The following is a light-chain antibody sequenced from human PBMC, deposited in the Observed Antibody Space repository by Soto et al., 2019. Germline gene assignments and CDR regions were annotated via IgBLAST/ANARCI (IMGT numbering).Light chain of an antibody. Sequence: EIVLTQSPGTLSLSPGERATLSRRASQSVSNMCVAWYQQKPGQAPRLLIYGASSRATGIPDRFSGSGSETDFILTIRRLEPEDFAVYFCQQYGNSPLTFGGGTMVDIK. CDR1: QSVSNMC. CDR3: QQYGNSPLT. J-gene: IGKJ4*01. V-gene: IGKV3-20*01. CDR2: GAS.